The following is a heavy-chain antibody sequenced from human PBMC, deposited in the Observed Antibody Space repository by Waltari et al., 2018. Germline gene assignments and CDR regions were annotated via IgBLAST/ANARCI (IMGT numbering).Heavy chain of an antibody. CDR3: ARGPVFKCYYHAFDI. CDR2: IYESGST. Sequence: QVQLQESGPGLVKPSETLSLTCAVSVFSISRGYYRGWVRQPPGRGLEWIGSIYESGSTYHNPSLKSRVTISIDTSKNQFSLKLTSVTAADTAMYYCARGPVFKCYYHAFDIWGQGTMVTVSS. D-gene: IGHD3-22*01. CDR1: VFSISRGYY. J-gene: IGHJ3*02. V-gene: IGHV4-38-2*01.